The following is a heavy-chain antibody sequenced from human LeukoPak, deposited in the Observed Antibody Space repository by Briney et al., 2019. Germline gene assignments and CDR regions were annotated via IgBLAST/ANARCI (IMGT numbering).Heavy chain of an antibody. CDR2: ISSSSGTI. CDR1: GFTFSSYS. CDR3: ARDYIVGDY. Sequence: PGGSLRLSCAASGFTFSSYSTYNMNWVRQAPGKGLEWASYISSSSGTINYADSVKGRFTISRDNAKNSLFLEMNSLRAEDTAVYYCARDYIVGDYWGQGTLVTVSS. J-gene: IGHJ4*02. D-gene: IGHD5-12*01. V-gene: IGHV3-48*01.